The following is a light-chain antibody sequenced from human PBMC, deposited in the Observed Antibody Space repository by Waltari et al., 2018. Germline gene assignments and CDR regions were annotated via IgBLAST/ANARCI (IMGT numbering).Light chain of an antibody. Sequence: EIVLTQSPATLSLSPGERATLSCRASQSVGSYLAWYQQKPGQVPRLVIYDASSRATGVPARFSGSGSGTEFTLTISSLEPEDVAVYYCQQRNIWPNTFGQGTKLEIK. CDR1: QSVGSY. CDR2: DAS. V-gene: IGKV3-11*01. CDR3: QQRNIWPNT. J-gene: IGKJ2*01.